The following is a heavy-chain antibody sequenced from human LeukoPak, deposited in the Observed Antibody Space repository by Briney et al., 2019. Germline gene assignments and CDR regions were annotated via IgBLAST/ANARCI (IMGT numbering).Heavy chain of an antibody. J-gene: IGHJ4*02. CDR1: GGSINSGGYT. V-gene: IGHV4-61*02. D-gene: IGHD3-10*02. Sequence: SETLSLTCAVTGGSINSGGYTWSWIRQPAGKGLEWIGRIYTSGSTNYNPSLKSRVTISVDTSKNQFSLKLSSVTAADTAVYYCARVDYVWGVAGNWGQGTLVTVSS. CDR3: ARVDYVWGVAGN. CDR2: IYTSGST.